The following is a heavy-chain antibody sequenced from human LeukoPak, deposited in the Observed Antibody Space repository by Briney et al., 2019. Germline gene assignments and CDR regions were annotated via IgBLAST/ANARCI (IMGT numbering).Heavy chain of an antibody. CDR3: ARFPHCSSTSCPPNWFDP. CDR1: GGSISGGGYS. D-gene: IGHD2-2*01. J-gene: IGHJ5*02. CDR2: IFYSGST. V-gene: IGHV4-30-4*07. Sequence: SETLSLTCAVSGGSISGGGYSWSWIRQPPGKGLEWIGYIFYSGSTYYNPSLKSRITISVDTSKNQFSLKLSSVTAADTAVYYCARFPHCSSTSCPPNWFDPWGQGTLVTVSS.